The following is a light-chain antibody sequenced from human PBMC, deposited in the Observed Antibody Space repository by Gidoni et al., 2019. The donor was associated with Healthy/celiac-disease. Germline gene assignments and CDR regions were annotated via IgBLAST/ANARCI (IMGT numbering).Light chain of an antibody. V-gene: IGLV1-40*01. CDR3: QSYDSSLSGSV. Sequence: SLSSLTAQRVTISCTGSSSNIGAGYDVHWYQRLPGTAPKLLIYGNSNRPSGVPDRFSGSKSGTSASLAITGLQAEDEADYYCQSYDSSLSGSVFGGGTKLTVL. CDR2: GNS. CDR1: SSNIGAGYD. J-gene: IGLJ3*02.